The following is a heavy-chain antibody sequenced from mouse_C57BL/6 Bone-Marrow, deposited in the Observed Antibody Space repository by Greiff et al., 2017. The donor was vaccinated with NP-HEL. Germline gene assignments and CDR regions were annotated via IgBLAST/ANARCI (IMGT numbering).Heavy chain of an antibody. CDR1: GFTFSDYS. J-gene: IGHJ2*01. Sequence: EVKLVESGGGLVQPGGSLKLSCAASGFTFSDYSMYWVRQTPEKRLEWVAYISNGGGSTYYPDTVKGRFTISRDNAKNTLYLQMSRLKSEDTAMYYCARYYDYNFDYWGQGTTLTVSS. CDR2: ISNGGGST. CDR3: ARYYDYNFDY. V-gene: IGHV5-12*01. D-gene: IGHD2-4*01.